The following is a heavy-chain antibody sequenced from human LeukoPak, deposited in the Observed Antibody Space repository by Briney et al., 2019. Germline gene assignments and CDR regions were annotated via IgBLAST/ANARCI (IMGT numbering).Heavy chain of an antibody. J-gene: IGHJ4*02. V-gene: IGHV3-11*04. D-gene: IGHD2-2*03. CDR1: GFTFSDYY. CDR3: ASGYCSSTSCYS. CDR2: ISSSGSTI. Sequence: PGGSLRLSXAASGFTFSDYYMSWIRQAPGKGLEWVSYISSSGSTIYYADSVKGRFTISRDNAKNSLYLQMNSLRAEDTAVYYCASGYCSSTSCYSWGQGTLVTVSS.